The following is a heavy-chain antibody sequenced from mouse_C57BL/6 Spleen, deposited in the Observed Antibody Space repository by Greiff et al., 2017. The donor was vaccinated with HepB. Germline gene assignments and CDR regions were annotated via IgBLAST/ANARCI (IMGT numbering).Heavy chain of an antibody. CDR3: ARHQTGAMDY. CDR1: GFTFSDYY. J-gene: IGHJ4*01. CDR2: ISNSGGST. V-gene: IGHV5-12*01. Sequence: EVKVVESGGGLVQPGGSLKLSCAASGFTFSDYYMYWVRQTPEKRLEWVAYISNSGGSTYYPDTVKGRFTISRDNAKNTLYLQMSRLKSEDTAMYYCARHQTGAMDYWGQGTSVTVSS.